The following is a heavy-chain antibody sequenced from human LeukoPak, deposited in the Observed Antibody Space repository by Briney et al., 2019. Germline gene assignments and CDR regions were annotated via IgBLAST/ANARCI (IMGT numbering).Heavy chain of an antibody. CDR1: GFTVNSNY. D-gene: IGHD3-22*01. V-gene: IGHV3-53*01. Sequence: GGSLRLSCAASGFTVNSNYMSWVRQAPGKGLEWVSVIYSGGSTYFADSVEGRFTVSRDNSKNTLHLQMNSLRVEDTAVYYCARERVYYYDGSGENYYMDVWGKGTTVTVSS. CDR2: IYSGGST. J-gene: IGHJ6*03. CDR3: ARERVYYYDGSGENYYMDV.